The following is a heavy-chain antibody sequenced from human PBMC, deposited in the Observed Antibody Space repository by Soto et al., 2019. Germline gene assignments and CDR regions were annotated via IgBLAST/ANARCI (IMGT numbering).Heavy chain of an antibody. J-gene: IGHJ4*02. CDR3: VGGQYYFDY. CDR1: GFPFSGYG. V-gene: IGHV3-30*03. CDR2: ISYDGSNK. D-gene: IGHD3-10*01. Sequence: QVQLVESGGGVVQPGRSLRLSCAASGFPFSGYGMHWVREAPGKGLEWVAVISYDGSNKYYADSVKGRFTISRDNSASTLYLQMNSLIPEDTALYYCVGGQYYFDYRGQGTLVTVSP.